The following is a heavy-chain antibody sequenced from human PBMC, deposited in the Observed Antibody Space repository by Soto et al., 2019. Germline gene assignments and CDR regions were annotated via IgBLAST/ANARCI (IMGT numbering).Heavy chain of an antibody. V-gene: IGHV4-59*08. Sequence: QVQLQESGPGLVKPSETLSLTCTVSGGSISSYYWSWIRQPPGKGLEWIGYIYYSGSTNYNPSLKSRVTKPVDTFKNQFSRKLTSVTAADTAVYYCARQYGKGWYFDLWGRGTLVTVSS. CDR1: GGSISSYY. CDR3: ARQYGKGWYFDL. J-gene: IGHJ2*01. CDR2: IYYSGST. D-gene: IGHD4-17*01.